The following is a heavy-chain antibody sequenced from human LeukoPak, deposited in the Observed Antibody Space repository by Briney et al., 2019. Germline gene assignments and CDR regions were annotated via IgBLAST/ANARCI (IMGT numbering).Heavy chain of an antibody. Sequence: GGSLRLSCAASGFTFSSYSMNWVRQAPGKGLEWVSSISSSSSYIYYADSVKGRFTISRDNAKNSLYLQMNSLRAEDTAVYYCVKGPHYGDYGLFDYWGQGTLVTVSS. V-gene: IGHV3-21*01. J-gene: IGHJ4*02. CDR1: GFTFSSYS. CDR3: VKGPHYGDYGLFDY. CDR2: ISSSSSYI. D-gene: IGHD4-17*01.